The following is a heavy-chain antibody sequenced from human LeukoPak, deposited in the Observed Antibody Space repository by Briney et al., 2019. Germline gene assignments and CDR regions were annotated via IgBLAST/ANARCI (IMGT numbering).Heavy chain of an antibody. CDR1: GGSISSYY. J-gene: IGHJ4*02. Sequence: PSETLSLTCTVSGGSISSYYWSWIRQPPGKGLEWIGEINHSGSTNYNPSLKSRVTISVDTSKNQFSLKLSSVTAADTAVYYCARYGPGLMYYFDYWGQGTLVTVSS. V-gene: IGHV4-34*01. CDR2: INHSGST. CDR3: ARYGPGLMYYFDY. D-gene: IGHD4-17*01.